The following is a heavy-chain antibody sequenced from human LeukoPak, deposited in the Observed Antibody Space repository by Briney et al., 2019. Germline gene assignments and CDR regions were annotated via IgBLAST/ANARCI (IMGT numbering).Heavy chain of an antibody. CDR1: GDSISSYY. D-gene: IGHD2-21*02. V-gene: IGHV4-59*08. CDR2: IYHSGNT. CDR3: ARSIIVVVAAGALDI. Sequence: SETLSLTCTVSGDSISSYYWSWIRQPPGKGLEWIGHIYHSGNTNSNPSLKSRVTISVDTTKNQFSLRLSSVTAADTAVYYCARSIIVVVAAGALDIWGQGTMATVSS. J-gene: IGHJ3*02.